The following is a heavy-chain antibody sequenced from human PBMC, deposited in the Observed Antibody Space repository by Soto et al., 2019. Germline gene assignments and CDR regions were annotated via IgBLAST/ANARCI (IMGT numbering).Heavy chain of an antibody. CDR3: ASHKGYYYDSSGPFDY. Sequence: QVQLVQSGAEVKKPGASVKVSCKASGYTFTSYAMHWVRQAPGQRLEWMGWINAGNGNTKYSQKFQGRVTITRDTSSSTAYMELSSLRSEDTAVDYCASHKGYYYDSSGPFDYWGQGTLVTVSS. CDR1: GYTFTSYA. V-gene: IGHV1-3*01. D-gene: IGHD3-22*01. J-gene: IGHJ4*02. CDR2: INAGNGNT.